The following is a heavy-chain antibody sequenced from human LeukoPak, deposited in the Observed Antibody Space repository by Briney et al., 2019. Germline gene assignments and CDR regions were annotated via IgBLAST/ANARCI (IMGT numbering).Heavy chain of an antibody. CDR1: GYTFTSYD. D-gene: IGHD3-3*01. J-gene: IGHJ6*02. Sequence: ASVKVSCKASGYTFTSYDINWVRQATGQGLEWMGWMNPNSGNTGYAQKFQGRVTMTRNTSISTAYMELSSLRSEDTAVYYCARGRYDFWSGGLSWGYYGIDVWGQGTTVTVSS. CDR2: MNPNSGNT. CDR3: ARGRYDFWSGGLSWGYYGIDV. V-gene: IGHV1-8*01.